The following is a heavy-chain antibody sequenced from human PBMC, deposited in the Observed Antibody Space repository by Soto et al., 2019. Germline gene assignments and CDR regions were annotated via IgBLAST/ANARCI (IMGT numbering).Heavy chain of an antibody. Sequence: SETLSLTSPVYGGSFSGYYWSWIRQSPGKGLAWIGEINHSGSTNSNPSLMSRVTISVDTSTNQFSPKLSSVTATVTAVYYCARVPYSGYYEKDYWGQVTLVT. V-gene: IGHV4-34*01. CDR2: INHSGST. J-gene: IGHJ4*02. CDR1: GGSFSGYY. CDR3: ARVPYSGYYEKDY. D-gene: IGHD3-22*01.